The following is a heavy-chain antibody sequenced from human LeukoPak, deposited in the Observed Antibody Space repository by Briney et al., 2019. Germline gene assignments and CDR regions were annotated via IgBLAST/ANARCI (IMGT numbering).Heavy chain of an antibody. CDR1: GFTVSSNY. CDR2: IYSDGRT. D-gene: IGHD2-2*01. CDR3: AKIPDEYCSSTTCYHPFDY. Sequence: GGSLRLSCAASGFTVSSNYMSWVRQAPGKGLEWVSVIYSDGRTYHADSVKGRFTISRDNSKNTLYLQMNSLRAEDTAVYYCAKIPDEYCSSTTCYHPFDYWGQGTLVTVSS. V-gene: IGHV3-53*01. J-gene: IGHJ4*02.